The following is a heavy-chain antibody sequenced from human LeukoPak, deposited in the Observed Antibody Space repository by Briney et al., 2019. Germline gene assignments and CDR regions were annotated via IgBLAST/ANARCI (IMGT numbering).Heavy chain of an antibody. V-gene: IGHV3-74*01. J-gene: IGHJ4*02. CDR2: INTDGSST. Sequence: GGSLRLSCAASGFTFSSYWMHWVRQAPGKGLVWVSRINTDGSSTTYADSVKGRFTISRDNAKNTLYLQMNSLSAEDTAVYYCARGYSSSYRIDYWGQGTLVTVSS. D-gene: IGHD6-6*01. CDR3: ARGYSSSYRIDY. CDR1: GFTFSSYW.